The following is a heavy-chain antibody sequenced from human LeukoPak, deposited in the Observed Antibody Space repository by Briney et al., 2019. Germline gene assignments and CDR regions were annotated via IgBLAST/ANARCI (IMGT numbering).Heavy chain of an antibody. J-gene: IGHJ4*02. CDR3: ASSYCGGDCYLRYYFDY. CDR1: GGTFSSYT. V-gene: IGHV1-69*02. D-gene: IGHD2-21*01. Sequence: SVKVSCKASGGTFSSYTISWVRQAPGQGLEWMGRIIPILGIANYAQKFQDRVTITADKSTSTAYMELSSLRSEDTAVYYCASSYCGGDCYLRYYFDYWGQGTLVTVSS. CDR2: IIPILGIA.